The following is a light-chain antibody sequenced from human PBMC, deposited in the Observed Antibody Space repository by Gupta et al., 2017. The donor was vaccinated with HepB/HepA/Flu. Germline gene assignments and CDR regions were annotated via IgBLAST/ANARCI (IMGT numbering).Light chain of an antibody. J-gene: IGKJ2*01. CDR2: NAS. CDR1: QSISSY. CDR3: QQRSNWLNT. V-gene: IGKV3-11*01. Sequence: EIVLTQSPATLSLSPGERATLSCRASQSISSYLAWYQQKPGQAPRLLIYNASNRATGIPARFSGSGSGTDFTLTISGLDPEDFAVYYCQQRSNWLNTFGQGTKMEIK.